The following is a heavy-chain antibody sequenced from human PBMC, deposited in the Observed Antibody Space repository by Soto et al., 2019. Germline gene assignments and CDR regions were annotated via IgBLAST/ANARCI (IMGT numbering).Heavy chain of an antibody. CDR2: IIPIFGTA. CDR1: GGTFSSYA. D-gene: IGHD5-12*01. CDR3: ARVRGYSGYDYYYYGMDV. Sequence: AAVKVSCKASGGTFSSYAISWVRQAPGQGLEWMGGIIPIFGTANYAQKFQGSVTITADESTSTAYMELSSLRSEDTAVYSCARVRGYSGYDYYYYGMDVWGQGTTVTVSS. J-gene: IGHJ6*02. V-gene: IGHV1-69*13.